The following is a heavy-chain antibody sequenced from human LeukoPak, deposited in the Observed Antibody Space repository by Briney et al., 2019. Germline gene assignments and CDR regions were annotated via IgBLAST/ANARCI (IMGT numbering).Heavy chain of an antibody. V-gene: IGHV3-23*01. CDR2: ISGSGGST. Sequence: PGGSLRLSCAASGFTFSSYAMSWVRQAPGKGLEWVSAISGSGGSTYYADSVKGRFTICRDNSKNTLYLQMNSLRAEDTAVYYCAKDPTHYYDSSGYYYWGQGTLVTVSS. CDR3: AKDPTHYYDSSGYYY. CDR1: GFTFSSYA. D-gene: IGHD3-22*01. J-gene: IGHJ4*02.